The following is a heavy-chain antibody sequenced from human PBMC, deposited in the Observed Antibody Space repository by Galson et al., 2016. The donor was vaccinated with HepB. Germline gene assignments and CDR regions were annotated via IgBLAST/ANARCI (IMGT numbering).Heavy chain of an antibody. CDR1: GYTFKNYD. CDR2: MNPQSGNT. V-gene: IGHV1-8*01. CDR3: ARPVMTSGGYYYGMDV. Sequence: SVKVSCKASGYTFKNYDINWVRQASGQGLEWMGWMNPQSGNTGYAQKFQGRVIMTRDTSTTTAYMYLSSLTSEDTAVYYCARPVMTSGGYYYGMDVWGQGTTVTVSS. J-gene: IGHJ6*02. D-gene: IGHD2-15*01.